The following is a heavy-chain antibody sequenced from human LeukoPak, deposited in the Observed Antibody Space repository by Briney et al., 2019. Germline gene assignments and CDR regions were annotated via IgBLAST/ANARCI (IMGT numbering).Heavy chain of an antibody. J-gene: IGHJ6*03. CDR3: ARDVVIPAALNYYYYYYMDV. V-gene: IGHV4-59*01. D-gene: IGHD2-2*01. Sequence: SETLSLTCTVSGGSISSYYWSWIRQPPGKGLEWIGYIYYSGSTNYNPSLKSRVTISVDTSKNQFSLKLSSVTAADTAVYYCARDVVIPAALNYYYYYYMDVWGKGTTVTVSS. CDR2: IYYSGST. CDR1: GGSISSYY.